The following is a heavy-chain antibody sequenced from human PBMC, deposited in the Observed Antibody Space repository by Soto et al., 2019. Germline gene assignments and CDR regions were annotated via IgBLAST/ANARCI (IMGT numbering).Heavy chain of an antibody. CDR1: GGTFISYA. CDR3: ARDPPDSSSFDY. CDR2: IIPIFGTA. J-gene: IGHJ4*02. V-gene: IGHV1-69*13. D-gene: IGHD6-6*01. Sequence: SVKVSCKASGGTFISYAISWVRQAPGQGLEWMGGIIPIFGTANYAQKFQGRVTITADESTSTAYMELSSLRSEDTAVYYCARDPPDSSSFDYWGQGTLVTVSS.